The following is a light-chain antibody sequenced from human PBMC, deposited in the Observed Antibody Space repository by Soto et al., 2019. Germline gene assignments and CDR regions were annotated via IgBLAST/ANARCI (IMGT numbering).Light chain of an antibody. Sequence: QSALTQPASVSGSPGQSITISCTGTSSDVGGYNYVSWYQQHPGKAPKLLIYDVTYRPSGISNRFSGSKSGYTASLTISGLQAEDEADYYCCSYSGSNPLVLFGGGTKVTVL. J-gene: IGLJ2*01. CDR1: SSDVGGYNY. V-gene: IGLV2-14*01. CDR3: CSYSGSNPLVL. CDR2: DVT.